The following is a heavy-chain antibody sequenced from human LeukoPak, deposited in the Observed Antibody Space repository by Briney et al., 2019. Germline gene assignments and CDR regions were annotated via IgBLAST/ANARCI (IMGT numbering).Heavy chain of an antibody. Sequence: ASVKVSCKASGYTFTGYYLHWVRHAPGQGLEWMGWIHPNSGDTSYAQKFQGRVTMTRDASISTAYMELSSLRSDDTAVYFCARVRLADERAWAYWGQGTLVTVSS. J-gene: IGHJ4*02. V-gene: IGHV1-2*02. D-gene: IGHD3-3*02. CDR3: ARVRLADERAWAY. CDR2: IHPNSGDT. CDR1: GYTFTGYY.